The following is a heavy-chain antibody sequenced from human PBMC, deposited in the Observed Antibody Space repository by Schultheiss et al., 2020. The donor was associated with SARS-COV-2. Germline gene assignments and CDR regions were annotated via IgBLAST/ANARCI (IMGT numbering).Heavy chain of an antibody. CDR3: VRDADSSFHY. D-gene: IGHD6-6*01. CDR1: GGSVSRGSYY. V-gene: IGHV4-61*03. Sequence: SQTLSLTCTVSGGSVSRGSYYWSWIRQPPGKGLEWVGYIYYSGATNYNPSLKSRVTISADTSKNHLSLKLSSVTAADTAVYYCVRDADSSFHYWGQGTLVTVSS. CDR2: IYYSGAT. J-gene: IGHJ4*02.